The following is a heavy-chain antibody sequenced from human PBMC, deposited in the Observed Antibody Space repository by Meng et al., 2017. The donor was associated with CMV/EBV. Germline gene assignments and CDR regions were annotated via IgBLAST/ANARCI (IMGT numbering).Heavy chain of an antibody. CDR2: ITPMSGGT. J-gene: IGHJ4*02. D-gene: IGHD3-3*01. CDR1: GYTFTYCS. CDR3: ARGNNWDRLLDF. Sequence: ASVKVSCKASGYTFTYCSLHWLQQAPGHGLEWMGWITPMSGGTNYAQNFQDRVTMTRDTSTNTAYMELSRVRSDDTAVYYCARGNNWDRLLDFWGQGTLVTVSS. V-gene: IGHV1-2*02.